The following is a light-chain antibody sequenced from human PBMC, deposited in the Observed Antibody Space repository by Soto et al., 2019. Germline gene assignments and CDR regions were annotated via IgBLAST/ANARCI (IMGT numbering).Light chain of an antibody. Sequence: QSALTQPAAVSGSPGQSITISCTGTSSDVGGYNYVSWYQQHPGKAPKLMIYEVSNRPSGVSNRFSSSKSGNTASLTISGLQAEVEADYYCSSYTSSRTLWVFGGGTKLTVL. V-gene: IGLV2-14*01. J-gene: IGLJ3*02. CDR1: SSDVGGYNY. CDR3: SSYTSSRTLWV. CDR2: EVS.